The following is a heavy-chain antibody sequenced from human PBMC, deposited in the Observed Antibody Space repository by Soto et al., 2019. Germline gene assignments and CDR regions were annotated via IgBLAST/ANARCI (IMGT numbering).Heavy chain of an antibody. D-gene: IGHD3-22*01. V-gene: IGHV4-31*03. J-gene: IGHJ4*02. CDR1: GGSMSSGAYY. CDR3: ASSYSGYLDN. CDR2: IYHTGNT. Sequence: QVQLQESGPGLVKPSQTLSLTCSVSGGSMSSGAYYWNWIRQHRGKGLEWIAYIYHTGNTYYNPSLRSRTTISVDTSANQFSLKLTSVTDADTAVYYCASSYSGYLDNWGQGTLVTVSS.